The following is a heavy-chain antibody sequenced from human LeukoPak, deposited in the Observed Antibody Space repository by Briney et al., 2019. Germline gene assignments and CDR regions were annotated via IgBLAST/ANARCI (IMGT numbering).Heavy chain of an antibody. CDR3: ARDKYYYDSSGYYPLDDY. V-gene: IGHV1-69*05. CDR1: GGTFSSYA. J-gene: IGHJ4*02. D-gene: IGHD3-22*01. Sequence: SVKVSCKASGGTFSSYAISWVRQAPGQGLEWMGRITPIFGTANYAQKFQGRVTITTDESTSTAYMELSSLRSEDTAVYYCARDKYYYDSSGYYPLDDYWGQGTLVTVSS. CDR2: ITPIFGTA.